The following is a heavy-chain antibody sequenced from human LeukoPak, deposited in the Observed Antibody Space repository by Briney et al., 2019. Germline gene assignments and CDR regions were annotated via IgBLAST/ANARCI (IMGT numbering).Heavy chain of an antibody. CDR1: GGSITGYY. Sequence: SETLSLTCTVSGGSITGYYWSWIRQPPGKGLEWIAYNHSSGTSNSNPSLKSRVTISLDSSKNQFSLELSSVTAADTAIYYCARHRGGRFSGSYCDYWGQGTLVTVSS. CDR2: NHSSGTS. CDR3: ARHRGGRFSGSYCDY. J-gene: IGHJ4*03. D-gene: IGHD1-26*01. V-gene: IGHV4-59*08.